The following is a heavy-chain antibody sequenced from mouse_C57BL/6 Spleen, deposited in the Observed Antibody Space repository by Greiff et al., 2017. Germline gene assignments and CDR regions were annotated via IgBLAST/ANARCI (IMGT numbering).Heavy chain of an antibody. CDR3: ARDYGSSPYFDY. J-gene: IGHJ2*01. CDR1: GYAFSSYW. D-gene: IGHD1-1*01. CDR2: IYPGDGDT. Sequence: QVQLQQSGAELVKPGASVKISCKASGYAFSSYWMNWLKQRPGKGLEWIGQIYPGDGDTNYNGKFKGKATLTADKSSSTAYMQLSSLTSEDSAVYFCARDYGSSPYFDYWGQGTTLTVSS. V-gene: IGHV1-80*01.